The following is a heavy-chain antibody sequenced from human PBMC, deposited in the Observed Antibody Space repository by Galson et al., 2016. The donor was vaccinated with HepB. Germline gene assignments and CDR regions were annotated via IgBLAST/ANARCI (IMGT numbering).Heavy chain of an antibody. Sequence: SETLSLTCNVSGVSISSYYWAWIRQPAGKGLEWIGRVHTTGSIDYNPSLKGRVTMSIDTSNSQFSLNLRSATAADTAVYFCARDLPPAFISGGVVARWFDPWGQGILVTVSS. D-gene: IGHD3-16*02. CDR1: GVSISSYY. CDR3: ARDLPPAFISGGVVARWFDP. CDR2: VHTTGSI. J-gene: IGHJ5*02. V-gene: IGHV4-4*07.